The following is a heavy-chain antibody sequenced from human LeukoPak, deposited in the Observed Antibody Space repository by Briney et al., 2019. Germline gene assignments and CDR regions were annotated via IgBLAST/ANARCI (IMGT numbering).Heavy chain of an antibody. V-gene: IGHV4-59*01. CDR2: IYYSGST. CDR3: ARGRGGEDDY. D-gene: IGHD3-16*01. J-gene: IGHJ4*02. CDR1: GGSITNYY. Sequence: SETLSLTCTVSGGSITNYYWSWIRQPPGKGLEWIGYIYYSGSTNYNPSIKSRVTILVDTSKNQFSLKLSSVTAADTAVYFCARGRGGEDDYWGQGALVTVSS.